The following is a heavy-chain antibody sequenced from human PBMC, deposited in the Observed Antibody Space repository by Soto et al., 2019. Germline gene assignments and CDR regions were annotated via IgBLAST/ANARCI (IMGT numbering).Heavy chain of an antibody. D-gene: IGHD2-15*01. CDR2: ISAYNGNT. CDR1: GYTFTSYG. V-gene: IGHV1-18*01. J-gene: IGHJ4*02. CDR3: ARDQQDIVVVVAAIREGGFDY. Sequence: ASVKVSCKASGYTFTSYGISWVRQAPGQGLEWMGWISAYNGNTNYAQKLQGRVTMTTDTSTSTAYMELRSLRSDDTAVYYCARDQQDIVVVVAAIREGGFDYWGQGTLVTVSS.